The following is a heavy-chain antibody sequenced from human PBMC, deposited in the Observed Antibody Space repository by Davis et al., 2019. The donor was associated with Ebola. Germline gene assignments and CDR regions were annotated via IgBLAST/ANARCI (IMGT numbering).Heavy chain of an antibody. CDR3: ARDHMTTDAFDI. D-gene: IGHD4-11*01. CDR2: IRYDGSKE. V-gene: IGHV3-30*02. Sequence: PGGSLRLSCAASGFTIIPFGMHWVRQAPGKGLEWVAFIRYDGSKEYYGDSVKGRFTISRDNPKNTLYLQMNSLRAEDTAVYYCARDHMTTDAFDIWGQGTMVTVSS. CDR1: GFTIIPFG. J-gene: IGHJ3*02.